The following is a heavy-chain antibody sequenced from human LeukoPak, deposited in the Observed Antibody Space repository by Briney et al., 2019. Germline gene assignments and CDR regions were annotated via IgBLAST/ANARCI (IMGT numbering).Heavy chain of an antibody. CDR3: ARSTNNWNDEPPSKY. Sequence: GASVKVSCKASGYTFTSYAMHWVRQAPGQRLEWMGWINAGNGNTKYSQKFQGRVTITRDTSASTAYMELSSLRSEDTAVCYCARSTNNWNDEPPSKYWGQGTLVTVSS. D-gene: IGHD1-20*01. V-gene: IGHV1-3*01. CDR1: GYTFTSYA. CDR2: INAGNGNT. J-gene: IGHJ4*02.